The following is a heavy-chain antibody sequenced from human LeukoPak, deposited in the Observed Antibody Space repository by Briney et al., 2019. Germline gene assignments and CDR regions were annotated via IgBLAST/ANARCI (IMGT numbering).Heavy chain of an antibody. V-gene: IGHV1-69*05. CDR1: GGTFSSYA. CDR3: ANHPGDYVGY. J-gene: IGHJ4*02. CDR2: IIPIFGTA. Sequence: GSSVKVSCKASGGTFSSYAISWVRQAPGQGLEWMGRIIPIFGTANYAQKFQGRVTITTDESTSTAYMELSSLRSEDTAVYYCANHPGDYVGYWGQGTLVTVSS.